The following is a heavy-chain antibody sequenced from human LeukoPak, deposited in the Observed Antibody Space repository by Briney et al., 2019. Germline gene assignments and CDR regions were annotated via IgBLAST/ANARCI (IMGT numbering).Heavy chain of an antibody. CDR2: MNPNSGNT. V-gene: IGHV1-8*01. J-gene: IGHJ4*02. Sequence: GASVKVSCKASGYTFTSYDINWVRQATGQGLEWMGWMNPNSGNTGSAQKFQGRLTMTRNTSISTAYMELSSLRSEDTAVYYCARRSQAGGTGIGYWGQGTPVTVSS. CDR3: ARRSQAGGTGIGY. D-gene: IGHD6-19*01. CDR1: GYTFTSYD.